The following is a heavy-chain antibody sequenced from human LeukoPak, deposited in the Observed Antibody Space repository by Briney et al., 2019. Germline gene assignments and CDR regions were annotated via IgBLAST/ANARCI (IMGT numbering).Heavy chain of an antibody. D-gene: IGHD3-9*01. J-gene: IGHJ4*02. Sequence: GGSLRLSCAASRFTFADYSIHWVRHVSGKGLEWVSGINWNSGSIAYADSVRGRFTISRDNAKKSLYLQMNSLRVEDTALYYCAKDRGRRGRYLCGDYWGQGTLVTVSS. V-gene: IGHV3-9*01. CDR3: AKDRGRRGRYLCGDY. CDR1: RFTFADYS. CDR2: INWNSGSI.